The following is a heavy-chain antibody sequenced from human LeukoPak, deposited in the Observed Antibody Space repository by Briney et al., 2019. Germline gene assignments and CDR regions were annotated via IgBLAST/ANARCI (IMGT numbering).Heavy chain of an antibody. CDR3: AKGRGYRVWDPWDK. CDR2: ITNSGENT. V-gene: IGHV3-23*01. J-gene: IGHJ4*02. Sequence: GGSLRLSCDASGFSVPYCMSWVLQAPGKGLEWVSSITNSGENTYYAGSVKGRFTICRDNSKTTLFLVLKSLSVEDSTVYYFAKGRGYRVWDPWDKWGQGTLITVSS. D-gene: IGHD3-16*01. CDR1: GFSVPYC.